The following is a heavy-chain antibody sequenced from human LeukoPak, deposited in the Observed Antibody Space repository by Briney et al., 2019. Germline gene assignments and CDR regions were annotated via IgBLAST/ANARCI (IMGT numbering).Heavy chain of an antibody. D-gene: IGHD3-10*01. J-gene: IGHJ5*02. V-gene: IGHV4-4*02. CDR2: IYHSGST. Sequence: KPSGTLSLTCAVPGGSISSSNWWSWVRQPPGKGLEWIGEIYHSGSTNYNPSLNSRVTISVDKSKNQFSLKLSSVTAADTAVYYCARLITMVRGLEDWFDPWGQGSLVTVSS. CDR3: ARLITMVRGLEDWFDP. CDR1: GGSISSSNW.